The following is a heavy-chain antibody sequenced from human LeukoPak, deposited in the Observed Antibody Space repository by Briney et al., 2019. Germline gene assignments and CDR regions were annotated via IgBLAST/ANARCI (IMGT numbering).Heavy chain of an antibody. J-gene: IGHJ6*03. Sequence: PSETLSLTCTVSGGSITSYYWSWIRQSAGKGLEWIGRIYITGSTTYNPSLKSRVTMSLDTSKNQFSLKLSSVTAADTAVYYCARDPGTLLRGSRRGYDGNYYYMDVWGKGTTVTISS. V-gene: IGHV4-4*07. CDR3: ARDPGTLLRGSRRGYDGNYYYMDV. CDR2: IYITGST. D-gene: IGHD3-10*01. CDR1: GGSITSYY.